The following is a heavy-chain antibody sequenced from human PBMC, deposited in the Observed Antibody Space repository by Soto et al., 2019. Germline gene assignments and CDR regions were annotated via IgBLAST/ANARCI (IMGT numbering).Heavy chain of an antibody. CDR2: IYPGDSDI. Sequence: EVQLVQSGAEVKKPGESLKISCRGSGYSFTTYWIGWVRQVPGKGMEWMGIIYPGDSDIRYSPSFQGQVTISAGKSISTAFLQWSSMKASDTAMYYCARQSGYSYGLDYWGQGTLVTVSS. D-gene: IGHD5-18*01. V-gene: IGHV5-51*01. CDR1: GYSFTTYW. CDR3: ARQSGYSYGLDY. J-gene: IGHJ4*02.